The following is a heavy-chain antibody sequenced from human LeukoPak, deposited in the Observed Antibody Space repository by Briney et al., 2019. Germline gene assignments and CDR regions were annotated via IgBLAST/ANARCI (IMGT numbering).Heavy chain of an antibody. CDR3: ANYGSVSYFAY. J-gene: IGHJ4*02. CDR1: GFTFSSYG. D-gene: IGHD3-10*01. Sequence: GGSLRLSCAASGFTFSSYGMHWVRQAPGKGLEWVAVIWHDGSNKYYADSVKGRFTISRDNSKNTLYLQMISLRAEDTAVYYCANYGSVSYFAYWGQGTLVTVSS. V-gene: IGHV3-30*02. CDR2: IWHDGSNK.